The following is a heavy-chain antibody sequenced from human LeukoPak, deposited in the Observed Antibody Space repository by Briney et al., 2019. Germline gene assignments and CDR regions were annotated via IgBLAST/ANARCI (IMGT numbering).Heavy chain of an antibody. J-gene: IGHJ4*02. Sequence: GSLRLSCAASGFTFSSYAMSWVRQAPGKGLEWVSAISGSGGSTYYADSVKGRFTISRDNAKNSLYLQMNSLRAEDTAVYYCARDIAVAFDYWGQGTLVTVSS. D-gene: IGHD6-19*01. CDR3: ARDIAVAFDY. V-gene: IGHV3-23*01. CDR2: ISGSGGST. CDR1: GFTFSSYA.